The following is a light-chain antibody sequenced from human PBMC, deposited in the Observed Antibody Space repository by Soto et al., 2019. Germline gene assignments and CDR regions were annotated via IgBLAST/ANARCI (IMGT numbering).Light chain of an antibody. V-gene: IGKV1-39*01. Sequence: IQMTQSPSSLSASVGDRVTITCRASENIRSYLNWYLHKPGKAPKLLIYAASTLQSGVPSRFSGSGSGTHFTLTISNLQPEDCATYFCQQSYNSPPTFGQGTKVDIK. CDR1: ENIRSY. CDR2: AAS. CDR3: QQSYNSPPT. J-gene: IGKJ1*01.